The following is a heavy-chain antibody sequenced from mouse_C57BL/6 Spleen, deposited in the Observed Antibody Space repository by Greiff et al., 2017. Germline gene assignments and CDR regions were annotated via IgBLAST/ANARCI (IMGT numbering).Heavy chain of an antibody. Sequence: EVQLLEPGGGLVKPGASLKLSCAASGFTFSSYAMPWVRQTPEKRLEWVATISAGGSYTYYPDNVKGLFTISRDNAKNNLYLQMSHLESEDTARYYCARERVYDLDYWGQGTTLTVSS. J-gene: IGHJ2*01. D-gene: IGHD1-1*01. CDR3: ARERVYDLDY. CDR2: ISAGGSYT. CDR1: GFTFSSYA. V-gene: IGHV5-4*01.